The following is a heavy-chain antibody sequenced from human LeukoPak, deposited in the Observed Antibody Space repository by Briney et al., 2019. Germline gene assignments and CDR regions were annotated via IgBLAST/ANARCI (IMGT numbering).Heavy chain of an antibody. V-gene: IGHV5-51*01. D-gene: IGHD2-2*01. CDR2: IYPGDSDT. Sequence: GESLKTSCKGSGYSFTSYWIGWVRQIPGKGLEWMGIIYPGDSDTRYSPSFQGQVTISDDKYISTAYVQWSSLKASDIAMYYCARLEPEYQLLPNWFDPWGQGTLVTVSS. J-gene: IGHJ5*02. CDR3: ARLEPEYQLLPNWFDP. CDR1: GYSFTSYW.